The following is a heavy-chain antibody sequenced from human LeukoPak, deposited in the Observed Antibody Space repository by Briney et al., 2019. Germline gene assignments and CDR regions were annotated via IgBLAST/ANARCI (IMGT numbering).Heavy chain of an antibody. CDR3: TKISVPGHRPGLDWYFDL. V-gene: IGHV3-74*01. CDR1: SFTFSNYW. J-gene: IGHJ2*01. CDR2: INSGGNKR. Sequence: GGALRLSCAASSFTFSNYWMHWVRQVPGKGLVWVSRINSGGNKRHYADSVKGRCTISRDNAKNTLYLQMNNLRAEDTAVYYCTKISVPGHRPGLDWYFDLWGRGTLVTVSS.